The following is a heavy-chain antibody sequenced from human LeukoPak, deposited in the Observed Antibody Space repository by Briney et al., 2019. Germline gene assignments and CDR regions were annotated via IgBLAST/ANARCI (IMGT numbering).Heavy chain of an antibody. J-gene: IGHJ4*02. CDR3: ARDLFYDSSGYYASDS. CDR2: TNNDGSST. Sequence: GGSLRLSCAASGFTFSTYWMHWVRQAPGKGLVWVSRTNNDGSSTVYADSVKGRFTISRDNAKNTLYLHMNSLRAEDTAVYYCARDLFYDSSGYYASDSWGQGTLVTVSS. CDR1: GFTFSTYW. D-gene: IGHD3-22*01. V-gene: IGHV3-74*01.